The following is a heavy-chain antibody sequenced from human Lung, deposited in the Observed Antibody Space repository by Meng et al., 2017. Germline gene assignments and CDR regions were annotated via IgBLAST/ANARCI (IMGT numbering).Heavy chain of an antibody. CDR3: ARLPLLWFGESHDFDY. CDR1: GFTFSSYS. J-gene: IGHJ4*02. Sequence: EVQLVESGGGLVKPGWSLSLSCAASGFTFSSYSMNWVRQAPWKGLEWVSSISSSSSYIYYADSVKGRFTISRDNAKNSLYLQMNSLRAEDTAVYYCARLPLLWFGESHDFDYWGQGTLVTVSS. D-gene: IGHD3-10*01. V-gene: IGHV3-21*02. CDR2: ISSSSSYI.